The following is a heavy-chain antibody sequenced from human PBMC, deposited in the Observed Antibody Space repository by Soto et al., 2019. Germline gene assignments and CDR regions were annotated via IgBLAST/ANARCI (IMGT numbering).Heavy chain of an antibody. D-gene: IGHD3-10*01. Sequence: PSETLSLTCAAYGGSFSGYYWSWILQPPGKGLEWIGEINHSGSTNYNPSLKSRVTISVDTSKNQFSLKLRSVTAADTAVYYCARANTMVRGVITSRYNWFDPWGQGTLVTVSS. V-gene: IGHV4-34*01. CDR2: INHSGST. CDR1: GGSFSGYY. J-gene: IGHJ5*02. CDR3: ARANTMVRGVITSRYNWFDP.